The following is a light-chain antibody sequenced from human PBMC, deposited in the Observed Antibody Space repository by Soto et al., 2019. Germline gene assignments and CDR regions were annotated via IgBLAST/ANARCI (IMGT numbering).Light chain of an antibody. V-gene: IGLV3-21*02. Sequence: SYELTQPPSVSMAPGQTARITCRGDNIGNKAVHWYRQKPGQAPVLVVYDDNDRPSGIPERFTGSNSGNTATLTITRVEAADEADYFCQVWDTRSAHVVFGGGTKLTVL. CDR2: DDN. J-gene: IGLJ3*02. CDR3: QVWDTRSAHVV. CDR1: NIGNKA.